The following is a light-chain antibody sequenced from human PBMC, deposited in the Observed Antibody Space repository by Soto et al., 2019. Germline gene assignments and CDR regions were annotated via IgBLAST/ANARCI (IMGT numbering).Light chain of an antibody. CDR3: RSKTSIITYV. CDR2: EVS. CDR1: SSDIGAYNY. V-gene: IGLV2-14*01. J-gene: IGLJ1*01. Sequence: QSVLTQPASVSGSPGQSITIFCTGTSSDIGAYNYVSWYQQHPGKVPKLIIYEVSNRPSGISHRFPGSKSGNMASLTISGLQADDEADYYCRSKTSIITYVFGTGTKLTVL.